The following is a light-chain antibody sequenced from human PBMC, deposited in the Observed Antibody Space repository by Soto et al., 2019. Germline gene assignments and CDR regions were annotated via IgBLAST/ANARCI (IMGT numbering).Light chain of an antibody. CDR3: QQRSNWPPALT. V-gene: IGKV3-15*01. Sequence: EIVMTQSPATLSFSPGERATLSCRASQRITTVAWYQQKPGQAPRLLIYGLSIRAPGVPARFSVSGSGTEFTLTISSLQSEDFAVYYCQQRSNWPPALTFGGGTKVDI. J-gene: IGKJ4*01. CDR2: GLS. CDR1: QRITT.